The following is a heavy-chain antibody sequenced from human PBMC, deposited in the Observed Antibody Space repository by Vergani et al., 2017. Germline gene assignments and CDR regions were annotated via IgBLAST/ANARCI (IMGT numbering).Heavy chain of an antibody. V-gene: IGHV3-30*02. CDR3: AKDLIYDSSGGFDY. CDR1: GFTFSSYG. D-gene: IGHD3-22*01. CDR2: IRYDGSNK. Sequence: QVQLVESGGGVVQPGGSLRLSCAASGFTFSSYGMHWVRQGPGKGLEWVAFIRYDGSNKYYTDSVKGRFTISRDNSKNTLYLQMNSLRAEDTAVYYCAKDLIYDSSGGFDYSGQGTLVTVSS. J-gene: IGHJ4*02.